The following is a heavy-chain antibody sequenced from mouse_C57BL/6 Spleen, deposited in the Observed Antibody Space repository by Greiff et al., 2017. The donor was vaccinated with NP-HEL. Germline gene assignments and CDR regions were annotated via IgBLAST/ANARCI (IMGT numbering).Heavy chain of an antibody. J-gene: IGHJ4*01. CDR1: GYTFTSYW. CDR2: IHPNSGST. V-gene: IGHV1-64*01. CDR3: ARGGTYYSNYDYAMDY. D-gene: IGHD2-5*01. Sequence: QVQLKQPGAELVKPGASVKLSCKASGYTFTSYWMHWVKQRPGQGLEWIGMIHPNSGSTNYNEKFKSKATLTVDKSSSTAYMQLSSLTSEDSAVYDCARGGTYYSNYDYAMDYWGQGTSVTVSS.